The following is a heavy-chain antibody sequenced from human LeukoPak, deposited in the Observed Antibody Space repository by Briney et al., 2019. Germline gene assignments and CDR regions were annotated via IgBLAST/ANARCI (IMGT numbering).Heavy chain of an antibody. D-gene: IGHD3-22*01. J-gene: IGHJ4*02. CDR3: ARDRYYYDSSCYNPLDY. CDR1: GFTFSSYA. V-gene: IGHV3-30-3*01. CDR2: ISYDGSNK. Sequence: PGGSLRLSCAASGFTFSSYAMHWVRQAPGNGLEWVAVISYDGSNKYYADSVKGRFTISRDNSKNTLYLQMNSLRAEDTAVYYCARDRYYYDSSCYNPLDYWGQGTLVTVSS.